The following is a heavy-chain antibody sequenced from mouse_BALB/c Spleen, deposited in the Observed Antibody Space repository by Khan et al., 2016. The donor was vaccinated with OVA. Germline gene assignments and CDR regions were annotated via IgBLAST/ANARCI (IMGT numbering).Heavy chain of an antibody. Sequence: QVQLQQSGAELMKPGASVKISCKATGYTFSSYWIEWVKQRPGHGLEWIGEILPGSGSTNYNEKFKGKATFTADTSSNTAYMQLNSLTSEDSAVYYCTRTGDYRDYFDYWGQGTTLTVSS. CDR1: GYTFSSYW. V-gene: IGHV1-9*01. D-gene: IGHD2-13*01. CDR2: ILPGSGST. CDR3: TRTGDYRDYFDY. J-gene: IGHJ2*01.